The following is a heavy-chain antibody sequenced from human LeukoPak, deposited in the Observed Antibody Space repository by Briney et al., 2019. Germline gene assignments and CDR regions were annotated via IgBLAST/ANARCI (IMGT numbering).Heavy chain of an antibody. D-gene: IGHD4-23*01. CDR3: ARGRNDNGGMFFDS. Sequence: SETLSLTCTVSGGSIRSYYWSWVRQAPGKGLEWIGFISYSAYTSYSPSLKSRVAISVDTSKSQFSLRLSSMTAADTAIYYCARGRNDNGGMFFDSWAQGTLVTVSS. CDR1: GGSIRSYY. CDR2: ISYSAYT. V-gene: IGHV4-59*01. J-gene: IGHJ4*02.